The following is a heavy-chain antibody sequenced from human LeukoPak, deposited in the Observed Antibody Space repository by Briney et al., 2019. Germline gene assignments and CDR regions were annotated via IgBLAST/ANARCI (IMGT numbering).Heavy chain of an antibody. V-gene: IGHV3-7*01. CDR2: IKQDGSEK. CDR3: AREYSSGWYQAFDI. D-gene: IGHD6-19*01. Sequence: GGSLRLSCAASGFTFSSYWMSWVRQAPGKGLEWVANIKQDGSEKYYVDSVKGRFTISRDNAKNSLYLQMNSLRAEDTAVYYCAREYSSGWYQAFDIWGQGTMVTVSS. J-gene: IGHJ3*02. CDR1: GFTFSSYW.